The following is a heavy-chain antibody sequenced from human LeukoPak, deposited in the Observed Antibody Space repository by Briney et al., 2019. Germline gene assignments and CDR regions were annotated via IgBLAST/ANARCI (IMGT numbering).Heavy chain of an antibody. CDR1: GGSFSGYY. Sequence: SETLSLTCAVYGGSFSGYYWSWIRQPPGKGLEWIGEINHSGSTNYNPSLKSRVTISVDTSKNQFSLKLSSVTAADTAVYYCVRGLYGGYVYFDYWGQGTLVTVSS. D-gene: IGHD5-12*01. V-gene: IGHV4-34*01. CDR3: VRGLYGGYVYFDY. J-gene: IGHJ4*02. CDR2: INHSGST.